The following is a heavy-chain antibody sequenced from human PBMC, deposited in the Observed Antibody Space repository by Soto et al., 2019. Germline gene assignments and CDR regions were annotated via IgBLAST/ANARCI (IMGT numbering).Heavy chain of an antibody. CDR2: INPAGSQA. Sequence: SGGSLRLSCAASGFSFADNYMSWIRQAPGKGLECVAKINPAGSQAYYVDSFRGRFTMSRDNAKNSLDLQMDSLRADDTAVYYCALEVWWALESWGPRTLVTVSS. CDR1: GFSFADNY. D-gene: IGHD2-15*01. J-gene: IGHJ4*02. V-gene: IGHV3-7*01. CDR3: ALEVWWALES.